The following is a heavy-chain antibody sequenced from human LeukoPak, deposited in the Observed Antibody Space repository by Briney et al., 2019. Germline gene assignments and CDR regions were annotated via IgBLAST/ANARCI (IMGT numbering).Heavy chain of an antibody. CDR1: GGSISSSSYY. J-gene: IGHJ6*03. V-gene: IGHV4-39*07. CDR2: IYYSGGT. CDR3: ARSSISSYDFWSGYYSSGIYYMDV. Sequence: SETLSLTCSVSGGSISSSSYYWGWIRQPPGTGLEWIGSIYYSGGTYYNPSLKSRVTISVDTSKNQFSLKLSSVTAADTAVYCCARSSISSYDFWSGYYSSGIYYMDVWGKGTTVTVSS. D-gene: IGHD3-3*01.